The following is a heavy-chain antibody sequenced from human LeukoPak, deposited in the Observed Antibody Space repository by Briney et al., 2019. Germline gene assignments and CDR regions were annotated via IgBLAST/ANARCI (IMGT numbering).Heavy chain of an antibody. Sequence: GSLRLSCAASGFTFSRYWLAWVRQAPGKGLEWVANIKEDGGEKYYVDSVNGRFTISRDNAKNSLYLQLNSLRAEDTAVYYCARSLVVGATYPYHWGQGTLVTVSS. J-gene: IGHJ5*02. CDR1: GFTFSRYW. D-gene: IGHD1-26*01. V-gene: IGHV3-7*01. CDR2: IKEDGGEK. CDR3: ARSLVVGATYPYH.